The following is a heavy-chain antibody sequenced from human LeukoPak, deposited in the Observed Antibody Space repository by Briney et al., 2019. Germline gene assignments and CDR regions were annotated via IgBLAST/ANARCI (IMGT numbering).Heavy chain of an antibody. J-gene: IGHJ4*02. CDR3: ARDLAVAHFDY. CDR2: ISYDGSNK. CDR1: GFTLSSYA. D-gene: IGHD6-19*01. V-gene: IGHV3-30-3*01. Sequence: GGSLRLSCAASGFTLSSYAMHWVRQAPGKGLEWVAVISYDGSNKYYADSVKGRFTISRDNFKNTLYLQMNSLRAEDTAVYYCARDLAVAHFDYWGQGTLVTVSS.